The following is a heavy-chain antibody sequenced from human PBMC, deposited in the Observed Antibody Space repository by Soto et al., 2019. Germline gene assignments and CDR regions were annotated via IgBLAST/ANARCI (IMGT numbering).Heavy chain of an antibody. V-gene: IGHV1-2*04. CDR1: GYTFTGYY. CDR3: ARASPYYYDSSGHDAFDI. J-gene: IGHJ3*02. Sequence: ASVKVSCKASGYTFTGYYMHWVRQAPGQGLEWMGWINPNSGGTNYAQKFQGWVTMTRDTSISTAYMELSRLRSDGTAVYYCARASPYYYDSSGHDAFDIWGQGTMVTVSS. D-gene: IGHD3-22*01. CDR2: INPNSGGT.